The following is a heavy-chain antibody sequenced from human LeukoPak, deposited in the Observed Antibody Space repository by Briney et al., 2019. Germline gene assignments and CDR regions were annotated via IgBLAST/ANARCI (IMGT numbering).Heavy chain of an antibody. Sequence: GGSLRLSCAASGFPFSNYAMSWVRQAPGKGLEWVSAITTDGTHTYHADSVKGQFAISRDNSKNTLYLQMNSLRAEDTAVYYCAKESCTSRCNFDHWGQGTLVTVSS. CDR3: AKESCTSRCNFDH. CDR2: ITTDGTHT. J-gene: IGHJ4*02. D-gene: IGHD2-2*01. V-gene: IGHV3-23*01. CDR1: GFPFSNYA.